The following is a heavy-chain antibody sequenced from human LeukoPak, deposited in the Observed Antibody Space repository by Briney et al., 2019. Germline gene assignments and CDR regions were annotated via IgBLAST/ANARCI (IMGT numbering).Heavy chain of an antibody. J-gene: IGHJ4*02. Sequence: GGSLRLSCSASGFPFCDFTMSWFRQSPGQGLERVGFIRSKVYGGAPEHAASVAARFTISRDDSTSIAYLQMNSVQAEDTAVYYCARGSGRYVMVDWWGQGTLVTVSS. V-gene: IGHV3-49*03. CDR1: GFPFCDFT. D-gene: IGHD6-19*01. CDR3: ARGSGRYVMVDW. CDR2: IRSKVYGGAP.